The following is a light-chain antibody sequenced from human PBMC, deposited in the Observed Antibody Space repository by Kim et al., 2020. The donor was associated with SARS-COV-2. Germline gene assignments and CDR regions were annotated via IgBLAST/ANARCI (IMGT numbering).Light chain of an antibody. CDR2: SDR. CDR3: QVWDSNSDHVV. Sequence: QGQKAEMTCGGNRIGTKSVHWYQQRPGQAPVVVIYSDRERPSGIPERFSGSNSGSTATLTLSGVEAGDEADYYCQVWDSNSDHVVFGGGTQLTVL. V-gene: IGLV3-21*04. CDR1: RIGTKS. J-gene: IGLJ3*02.